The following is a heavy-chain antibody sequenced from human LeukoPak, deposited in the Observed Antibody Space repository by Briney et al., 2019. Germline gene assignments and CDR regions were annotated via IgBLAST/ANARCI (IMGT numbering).Heavy chain of an antibody. D-gene: IGHD5-12*01. CDR2: INSDGSST. Sequence: GGSLRLSCAASGFTFSSHWMHWVRQAPGKGLVWVSRINSDGSSTSYADSVKGRFTISRDNAKNTLYLQMNSLRAEDTAVYYCAREHIVATIIDYWGQGTLVTVSS. V-gene: IGHV3-74*01. CDR3: AREHIVATIIDY. J-gene: IGHJ4*02. CDR1: GFTFSSHW.